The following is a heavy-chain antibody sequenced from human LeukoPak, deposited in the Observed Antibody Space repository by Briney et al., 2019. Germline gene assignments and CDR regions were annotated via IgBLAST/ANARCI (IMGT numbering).Heavy chain of an antibody. V-gene: IGHV3-7*01. Sequence: GGSLRLSCAASGFTFSSYWMSWVRQAPGEGLEWVANIKQDGSEKYYVDSVKGRFTISRDNAKNSLYLQMNSLRAEDTAVYYCARGEWLISYYFDYWGQGTLVTVSS. CDR1: GFTFSSYW. CDR3: ARGEWLISYYFDY. CDR2: IKQDGSEK. D-gene: IGHD6-19*01. J-gene: IGHJ4*02.